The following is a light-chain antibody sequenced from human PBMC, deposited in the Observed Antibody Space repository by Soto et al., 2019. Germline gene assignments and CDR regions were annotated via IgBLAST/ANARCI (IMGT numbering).Light chain of an antibody. J-gene: IGKJ1*01. CDR3: QHSYSTHET. Sequence: DIQMTQSPSSLSAFVVDRVIITCRASQSMTNNLNWYQQKAGTAPKLQIDGPSSLQSGVASRFSGSGSGTDFSLTLSTLQPEDFATYYCQHSYSTHETFGQGTKGEIK. CDR2: GPS. V-gene: IGKV1-39*01. CDR1: QSMTNN.